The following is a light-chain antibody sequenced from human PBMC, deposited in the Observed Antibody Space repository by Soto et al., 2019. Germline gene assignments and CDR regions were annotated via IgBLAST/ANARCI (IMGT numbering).Light chain of an antibody. CDR1: QSVSTLY. J-gene: IGKJ3*01. CDR2: SAH. Sequence: IVLTQSPGTLSLSPGERATLSCRASQSVSTLYMTWYQQKPGQAPRLLIYSAHTRAAGFPDRFSGTGSGTDFTLTISRLEHEDFALYYCLHSRDSVSTLGPGTTVDIK. V-gene: IGKV3-20*01. CDR3: LHSRDSVST.